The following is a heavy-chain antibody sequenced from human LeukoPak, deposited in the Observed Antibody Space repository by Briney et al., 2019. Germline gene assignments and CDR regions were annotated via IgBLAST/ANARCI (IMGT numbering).Heavy chain of an antibody. CDR1: GGTFSSYA. V-gene: IGHV1-69*04. CDR2: IIPILGIA. J-gene: IGHJ4*02. Sequence: SVKVSCKASGGTFSSYAISWVRQAPGQGLEWMGRIIPILGIANYAQKFQGRVTITADKSTSTAYMELSSLRSEGTAVYYCARGRGAYDSGGDYWGQGTLVTVSS. D-gene: IGHD5-12*01. CDR3: ARGRGAYDSGGDY.